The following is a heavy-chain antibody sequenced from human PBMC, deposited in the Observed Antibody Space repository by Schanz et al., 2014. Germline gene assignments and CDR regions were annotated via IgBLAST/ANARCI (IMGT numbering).Heavy chain of an antibody. CDR2: INPSGVST. CDR1: GYPFTGYY. Sequence: QVQLVQSGAEVKKPGASVKVSCKASGYPFTGYYMHWVRQAPGQGLEWLGIINPSGVSTSSAQEFQGRVTMTRDTSTSTLQMELSSLRAEDTAVYYCARGGAYRSPSPVFYFDYGGQGTLVTVSS. D-gene: IGHD6-6*01. J-gene: IGHJ4*02. V-gene: IGHV1-46*01. CDR3: ARGGAYRSPSPVFYFDY.